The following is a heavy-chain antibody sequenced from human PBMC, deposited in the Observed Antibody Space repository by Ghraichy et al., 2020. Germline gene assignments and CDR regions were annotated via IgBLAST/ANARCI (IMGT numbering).Heavy chain of an antibody. CDR3: ARDSKWGVHGSTYGMDV. D-gene: IGHD3-16*01. J-gene: IGHJ6*02. V-gene: IGHV1-46*01. CDR1: GYTFTDYY. CDR2: INPTRETV. Sequence: ASVKVSCKAFGYTFTDYYVHWVRQAPGQGLEWMGLINPTRETVSYAQKFRGRLTMTRDTSTSTVYMDLNSLTSEDTAVYYCARDSKWGVHGSTYGMDVWGQGTTVTVS.